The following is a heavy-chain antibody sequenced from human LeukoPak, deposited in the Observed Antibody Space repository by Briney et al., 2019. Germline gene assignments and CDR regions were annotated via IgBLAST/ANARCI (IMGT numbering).Heavy chain of an antibody. CDR2: IWYDGSNK. Sequence: GRSLRLSCAASGFTFSSYGMHWARQAPGKGLEWVAVIWYDGSNKYYADSVKGRFTISRDNSKNTLYLQMNSLRAEDTAVYYCARDSQDYGDPPGYWGQGTLVTVSS. V-gene: IGHV3-33*01. CDR1: GFTFSSYG. CDR3: ARDSQDYGDPPGY. D-gene: IGHD4-17*01. J-gene: IGHJ4*02.